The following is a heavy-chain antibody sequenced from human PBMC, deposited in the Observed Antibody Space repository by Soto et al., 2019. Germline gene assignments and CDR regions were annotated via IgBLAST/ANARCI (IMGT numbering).Heavy chain of an antibody. J-gene: IGHJ4*02. D-gene: IGHD1-7*01. CDR2: IFHSGAT. CDR1: GGSISSTHW. CDR3: ARESGDNWDYEAY. V-gene: IGHV4-4*02. Sequence: SETLSLTCAVSGGSISSTHWWSWVRQPPGKRLEWIGEIFHSGATNYNPSLKSRVTVSIDTSKNQFFLTVNSVTAADSAVYYCARESGDNWDYEAYWGQGTPVTVSS.